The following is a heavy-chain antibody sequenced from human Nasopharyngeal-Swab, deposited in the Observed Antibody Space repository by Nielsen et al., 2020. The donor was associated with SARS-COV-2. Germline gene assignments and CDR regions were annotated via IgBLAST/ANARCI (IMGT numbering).Heavy chain of an antibody. D-gene: IGHD6-6*01. CDR2: ISSSGSTI. CDR3: AREQLVGGYYYYGMDV. Sequence: GESLKISCAASGFTFSSYEMNWVRQAPRKGLEWVSYISSSGSTIYYADSVKGRFTISRDNAKNSLYLQMNSLRAEDTAVYYCAREQLVGGYYYYGMDVWGQGTTVTVSS. J-gene: IGHJ6*02. V-gene: IGHV3-48*03. CDR1: GFTFSSYE.